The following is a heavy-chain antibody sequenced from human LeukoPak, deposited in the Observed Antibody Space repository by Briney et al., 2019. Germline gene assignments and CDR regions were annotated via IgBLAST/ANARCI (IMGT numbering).Heavy chain of an antibody. V-gene: IGHV3-74*01. CDR3: AKEVTSISNFDS. Sequence: GGSLRLSCAASGFTFSSYWMHWVRQAPGKGLVWVSRINSDGSSTSYADSVKGRFTISRDNAKNTLYLQMNSLRAEDTAVYYCAKEVTSISNFDSWGQGTLVTVSS. D-gene: IGHD2-21*01. CDR1: GFTFSSYW. J-gene: IGHJ4*02. CDR2: INSDGSST.